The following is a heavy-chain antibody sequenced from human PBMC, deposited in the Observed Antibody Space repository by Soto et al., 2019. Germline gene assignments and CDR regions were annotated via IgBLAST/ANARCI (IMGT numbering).Heavy chain of an antibody. J-gene: IGHJ4*02. CDR2: IWFNGSER. CDR3: VRGNGYTYGPFDN. CDR1: GFSFENYG. Sequence: QVQLVESGGGVVQPGRSLRLSCAASGFSFENYGMHWVRQAPGKGLEWVAAIWFNGSERKYGDSVKGRFTISRDNSKNRVFLEMSSLSAEETAVYYCVRGNGYTYGPFDNWGQGTLVTVSS. V-gene: IGHV3-33*01. D-gene: IGHD5-18*01.